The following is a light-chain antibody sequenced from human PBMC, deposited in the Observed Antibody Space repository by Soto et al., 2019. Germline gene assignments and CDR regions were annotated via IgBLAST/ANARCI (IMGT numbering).Light chain of an antibody. Sequence: QPVLTQPPSASGTPGQRVAISCSGSTSNIGSRAVNWYQQVPGTAPKLLIYGNDQRPSGVPDRFFASKSGTSASLAISGLQSDDEADYYCSTWDDSLNAQVFGGGTKLTVL. CDR3: STWDDSLNAQV. J-gene: IGLJ2*01. V-gene: IGLV1-44*01. CDR2: GND. CDR1: TSNIGSRA.